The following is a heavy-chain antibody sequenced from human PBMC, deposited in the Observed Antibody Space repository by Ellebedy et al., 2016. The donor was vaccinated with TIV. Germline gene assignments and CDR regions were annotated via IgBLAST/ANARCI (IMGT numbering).Heavy chain of an antibody. J-gene: IGHJ3*02. CDR3: ARDMGVAYCSSTSCYGGAFDI. CDR2: ISAYNGNT. CDR1: GYTFTSYG. D-gene: IGHD2-2*01. Sequence: ASVKVSCXASGYTFTSYGISWVRQAPGQGLEWMGWISAYNGNTNYAQKLQGRVTMTTDTSTSTAYMELRSLRSEDTAVYYCARDMGVAYCSSTSCYGGAFDIWGQGTMVTVSS. V-gene: IGHV1-18*01.